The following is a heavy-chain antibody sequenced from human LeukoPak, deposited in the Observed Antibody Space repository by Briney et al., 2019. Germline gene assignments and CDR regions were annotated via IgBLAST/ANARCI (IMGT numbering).Heavy chain of an antibody. V-gene: IGHV3-21*01. Sequence: GGSLRLSCADSGFTFSSYNMNWVRQAPGKAMEGVSSITSSGTYTFYADPVKGRFTISRDNAKNSLYLQMDSLGPEDTAVYYCARDPYSGNYGTYYYYYMDVWGKGTTVTISS. CDR1: GFTFSSYN. J-gene: IGHJ6*03. CDR3: ARDPYSGNYGTYYYYYMDV. CDR2: ITSSGTYT. D-gene: IGHD1-26*01.